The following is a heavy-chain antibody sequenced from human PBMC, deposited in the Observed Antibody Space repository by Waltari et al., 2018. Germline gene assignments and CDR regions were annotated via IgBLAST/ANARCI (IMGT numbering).Heavy chain of an antibody. CDR1: VFTFDDYA. D-gene: IGHD3-9*01. CDR3: VKETGYYYVDY. CDR2: INYNGDSV. V-gene: IGHV3-9*01. Sequence: EVQLVESGGGLVQPGRSLRLSCAASVFTFDDYAMHWGRQAPGKGLEWVSTINYNGDSVHYAESVKGRFTISRDNAKNSLYLQMNSLRPEDTALYYCVKETGYYYVDYWGRGTLVTVSS. J-gene: IGHJ4*02.